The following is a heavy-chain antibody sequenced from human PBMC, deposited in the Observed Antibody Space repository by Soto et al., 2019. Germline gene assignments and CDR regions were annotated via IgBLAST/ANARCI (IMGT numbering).Heavy chain of an antibody. V-gene: IGHV3-30*18. J-gene: IGHJ5*02. CDR2: ISYDGSNK. CDR1: GFTFSSYG. D-gene: IGHD1-26*01. Sequence: GGSLRLSCAASGFTFSSYGMHWVRQAPGKGLEWVAVISYDGSNKYYADSVKGRFTISRDNSKNTLYLQMNSLRAEDTAVYYCAKDRGAYRSGSYLDVWFDPWGQGTLVTVSS. CDR3: AKDRGAYRSGSYLDVWFDP.